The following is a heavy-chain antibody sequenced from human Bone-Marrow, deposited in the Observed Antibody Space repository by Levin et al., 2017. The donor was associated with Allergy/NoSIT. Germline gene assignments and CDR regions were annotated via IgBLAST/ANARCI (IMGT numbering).Heavy chain of an antibody. D-gene: IGHD3-22*01. CDR3: ARRAPDRRYYDSTLYFDY. V-gene: IGHV4-59*01. Sequence: SETLSLTCTVSGGSIGTYYWSWIRQSPGKGLEWIGYIYYSGNTNYNPSLRSRVTMSVDTSKNQFSLKLTSVTAADAAIYYCARRAPDRRYYDSTLYFDYWGQGTLVTVSS. CDR2: IYYSGNT. CDR1: GGSIGTYY. J-gene: IGHJ4*02.